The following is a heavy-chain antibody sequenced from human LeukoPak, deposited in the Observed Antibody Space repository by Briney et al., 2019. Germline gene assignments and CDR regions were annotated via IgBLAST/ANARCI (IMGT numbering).Heavy chain of an antibody. J-gene: IGHJ4*02. CDR3: SRGNYFDY. V-gene: IGHV3-74*01. Sequence: GGSLRLSCAASGFTFSGYWMHWVRQAPGKGLVWVSVINGDGSRTIYADSVKGRFTISRDNAKNTLYLQMASLTAGDTAVYYCSRGNYFDYWGQGALVTVSS. CDR1: GFTFSGYW. CDR2: INGDGSRT.